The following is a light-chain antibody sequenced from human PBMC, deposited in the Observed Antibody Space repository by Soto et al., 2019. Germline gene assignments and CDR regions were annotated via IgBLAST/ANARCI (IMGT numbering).Light chain of an antibody. J-gene: IGKJ5*01. CDR1: QGIDSS. CDR3: QQFNSYPLT. V-gene: IGKV1-13*02. CDR2: AAS. Sequence: AILFTQSPSSLSASVGDRVTITCRASQGIDSSFAWYQQKPGKAPKLLIYAASSLQSGVPSRFSGSGSGTDVTLPISSMQHEDFATYYCQQFNSYPLTFGQGTRLENK.